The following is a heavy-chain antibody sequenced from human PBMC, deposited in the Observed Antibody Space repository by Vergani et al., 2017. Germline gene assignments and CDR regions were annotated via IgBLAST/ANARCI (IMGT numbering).Heavy chain of an antibody. J-gene: IGHJ3*02. D-gene: IGHD3-3*01. Sequence: EVQLVESGGGLVQPGGSLRLSCAASGFTFSSYWMSWVRQAPGKGLEWVANIKQDGSEKYYVDSVKGRFTISRDNAKNSLYLQMNSLRAEDTAVYYCARDFRKIDGYYDCWSGYQTFDSTAFDIWGQGTMVTVSS. V-gene: IGHV3-7*01. CDR2: IKQDGSEK. CDR3: ARDFRKIDGYYDCWSGYQTFDSTAFDI. CDR1: GFTFSSYW.